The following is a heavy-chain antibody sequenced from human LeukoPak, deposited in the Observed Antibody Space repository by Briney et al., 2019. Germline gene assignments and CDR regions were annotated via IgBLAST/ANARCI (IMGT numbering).Heavy chain of an antibody. CDR2: ISPSDSYT. D-gene: IGHD2-2*01. J-gene: IGHJ5*01. CDR3: VRQPPGGYETTQNWFVS. Sequence: GESLKISCRVSGYSFPSYWITWVRQMPGKGLEWMGRISPSDSYTNYSPSFEGHVTFSVDKSTSTVYLQWSSLKASDTAMYYCVRQPPGGYETTQNWFVSWGEGTLVTDSS. CDR1: GYSFPSYW. V-gene: IGHV5-10-1*01.